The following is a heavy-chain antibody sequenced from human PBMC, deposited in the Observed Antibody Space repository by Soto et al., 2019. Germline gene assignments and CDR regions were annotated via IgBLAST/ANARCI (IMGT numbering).Heavy chain of an antibody. Sequence: QITLKESGPTLVKPTQTLTLTCTFSGFSLSTRGVGVGWFRQPPGRAPEWLALIYWDDDKRYSPSLQNRPTITRVTSKTQVLLTMTNMDPVDTATYYCAHRPYGYKYYFDYWGQGTLVTVSS. CDR3: AHRPYGYKYYFDY. J-gene: IGHJ4*02. CDR1: GFSLSTRGVG. D-gene: IGHD5-18*01. CDR2: IYWDDDK. V-gene: IGHV2-5*02.